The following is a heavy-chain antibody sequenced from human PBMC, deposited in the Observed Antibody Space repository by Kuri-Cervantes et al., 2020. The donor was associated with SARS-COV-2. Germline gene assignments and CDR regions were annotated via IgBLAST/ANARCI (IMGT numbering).Heavy chain of an antibody. CDR2: IYYSGST. CDR1: GGSISSSSYY. Sequence: GSLRLSCTVSGGSISSSSYYWGWIRQPPGKGLEWIGSIYYSGSTNYKPSLKSRVTISVDTSKNQFSLKLSSVTAADTAVYYCARQSPDQYSGSSQWFDPWGQGTLVTVSS. D-gene: IGHD1-26*01. V-gene: IGHV4-39*01. CDR3: ARQSPDQYSGSSQWFDP. J-gene: IGHJ5*02.